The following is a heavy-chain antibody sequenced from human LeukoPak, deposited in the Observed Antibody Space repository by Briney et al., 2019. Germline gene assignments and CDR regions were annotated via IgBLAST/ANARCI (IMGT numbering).Heavy chain of an antibody. CDR2: VSLTGET. Sequence: PSETLSLTCGVSGGSISSTNWWRWVRQPPGQGLEWIGEVSLTGETNYNPSLHGRVTMSLDESRNQLSLTLTSVTAADTAIYYCSRESGAFCPFGYWGQGTLVIVPP. J-gene: IGHJ4*02. CDR3: SRESGAFCPFGY. CDR1: GGSISSTNW. V-gene: IGHV4-4*02. D-gene: IGHD1-26*01.